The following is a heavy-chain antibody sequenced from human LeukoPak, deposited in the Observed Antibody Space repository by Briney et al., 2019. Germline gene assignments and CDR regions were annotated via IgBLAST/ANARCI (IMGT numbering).Heavy chain of an antibody. CDR2: IYYRGNT. V-gene: IGHV4-39*01. D-gene: IGHD2-2*01. CDR1: GDSISSYNYF. Sequence: PSETLSLICTVSGDSISSYNYFWGWIRQPPGKGLEWVGSIYYRGNTYYNPSLKSRVTLSADTSKNQFSLKVTSVTAADTAVYYCARARYANAWYAFDIWGHGTMVTVSS. J-gene: IGHJ3*02. CDR3: ARARYANAWYAFDI.